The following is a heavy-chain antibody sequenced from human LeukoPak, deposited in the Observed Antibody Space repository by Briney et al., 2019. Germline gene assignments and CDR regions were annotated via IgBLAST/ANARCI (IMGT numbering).Heavy chain of an antibody. D-gene: IGHD3-10*01. J-gene: IGHJ5*02. CDR2: ISAYNGNT. CDR3: ARAEGGLLWFGELLYSWFDP. Sequence: ASVKVSCKASGYTFTSYGISWVRQAPGQGLEWMGWISAYNGNTNYAQKLQGRVTMTTVTSTSTAYMELRSLRSDDTAVYYCARAEGGLLWFGELLYSWFDPWGQGTLVTVSS. V-gene: IGHV1-18*01. CDR1: GYTFTSYG.